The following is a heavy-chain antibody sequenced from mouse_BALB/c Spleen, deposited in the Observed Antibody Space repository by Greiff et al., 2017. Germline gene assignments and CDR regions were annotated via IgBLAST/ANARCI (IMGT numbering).Heavy chain of an antibody. CDR3: AMVYGNLFDY. CDR2: IRNKANGYTT. D-gene: IGHD2-1*01. V-gene: IGHV7-3*02. J-gene: IGHJ2*01. Sequence: DVKLVESGGGLVQPGGSLRLSCATSGFTFTDYYMSWVRQPPGKALEWLGFIRNKANGYTTEYSASVKGRFTISRDNSQSILYLQMNTLRAEDSATYYCAMVYGNLFDYWGQGTTLTVSS. CDR1: GFTFTDYY.